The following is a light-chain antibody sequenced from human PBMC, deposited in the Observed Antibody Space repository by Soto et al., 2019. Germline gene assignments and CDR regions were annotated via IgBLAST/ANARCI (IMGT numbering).Light chain of an antibody. J-gene: IGKJ3*01. V-gene: IGKV1-5*01. CDR3: QHYKSSPFT. Sequence: DIQMTQSPSTLSASVGDRVTITCRASQSVSVWLAWYQQKPGRAPNLLIFDASSLVSGVPSRFSGSGSGTEFTLTVTTLQPDDFETYHCQHYKSSPFTFGPGTKVDVK. CDR2: DAS. CDR1: QSVSVW.